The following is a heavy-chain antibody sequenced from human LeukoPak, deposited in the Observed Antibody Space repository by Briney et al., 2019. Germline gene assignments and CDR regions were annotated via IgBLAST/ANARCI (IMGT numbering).Heavy chain of an antibody. V-gene: IGHV3-48*03. D-gene: IGHD5-18*01. Sequence: GSLRLSCAASGFTFSSYEMNWVRQAPGKGLEWVSYISSSGSTIYYADSVKGRFTISRDNAKNSLYLQMNSLRAEDTAVYYCARDTDTARALFDYWGQGTLVTVSS. CDR1: GFTFSSYE. CDR2: ISSSGSTI. J-gene: IGHJ4*02. CDR3: ARDTDTARALFDY.